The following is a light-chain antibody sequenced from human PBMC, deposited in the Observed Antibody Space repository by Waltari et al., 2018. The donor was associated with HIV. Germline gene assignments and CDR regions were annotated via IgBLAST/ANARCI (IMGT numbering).Light chain of an antibody. V-gene: IGLV2-8*01. Sequence: QSALTQPPSASGSPGQSVTISCTGTSSDAGGYNYVYWYQQHPGKAPKYIIYEVSKRPSGVPDRFSGSKSGNTASLTVSGLQAEDEADYYCSSYAGSNWVFGGGTKLTVL. CDR3: SSYAGSNWV. CDR1: SSDAGGYNY. CDR2: EVS. J-gene: IGLJ3*02.